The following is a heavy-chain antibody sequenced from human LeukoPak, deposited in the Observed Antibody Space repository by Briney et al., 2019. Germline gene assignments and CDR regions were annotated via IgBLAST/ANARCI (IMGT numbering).Heavy chain of an antibody. V-gene: IGHV3-48*02. CDR3: ARHDYGGNSGDY. CDR1: GFSFSSHT. Sequence: GGSLRLSCAASGFSFSSHTINWVRQAPGKGLEWVSYIGTSSSTIYYADSVKGRFTISRDNAKNSLYLQMNSLRDEDTAVYYCARHDYGGNSGDYWGQGTLVTVSS. D-gene: IGHD4-23*01. CDR2: IGTSSSTI. J-gene: IGHJ4*02.